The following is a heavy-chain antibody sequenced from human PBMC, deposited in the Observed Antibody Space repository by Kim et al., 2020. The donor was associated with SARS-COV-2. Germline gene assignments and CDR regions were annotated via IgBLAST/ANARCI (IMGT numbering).Heavy chain of an antibody. CDR2: IYYSGST. Sequence: SETLSLTCTVSGGSISSYYWSWIRQPPGKGLEWIGYIYYSGSTNYNPSLKSRVTISVDTSKNQFSLKLSSVTAADTAVYYCARAFYYGPSLWFDPWGQGTLVTVSS. V-gene: IGHV4-59*01. CDR3: ARAFYYGPSLWFDP. J-gene: IGHJ5*02. CDR1: GGSISSYY. D-gene: IGHD3-10*01.